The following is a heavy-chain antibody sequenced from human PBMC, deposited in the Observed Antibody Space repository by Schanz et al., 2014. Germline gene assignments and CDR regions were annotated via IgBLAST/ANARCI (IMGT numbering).Heavy chain of an antibody. D-gene: IGHD3-22*01. CDR3: AKSYDTSGYSGFDY. Sequence: EVQLVDSGGGLVQPGGSLRLSCAASGFTFSSYAMNWVRQAPGKGLEWVSTISASGGTTYYADSVKGRFTISRDNAKNSLYLQMHSLRAEDTAVYFCAKSYDTSGYSGFDYWGQGTLVTVSS. J-gene: IGHJ4*02. CDR1: GFTFSSYA. V-gene: IGHV3-23*04. CDR2: ISASGGTT.